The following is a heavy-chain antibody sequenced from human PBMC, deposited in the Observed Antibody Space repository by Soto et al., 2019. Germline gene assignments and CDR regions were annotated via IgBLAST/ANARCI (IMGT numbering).Heavy chain of an antibody. J-gene: IGHJ4*02. CDR2: INAGNGNT. CDR3: ASNTGGYSYGYFDY. V-gene: IGHV1-3*01. Sequence: ASVTVCCKASGYTFTVFHIHWVRQDPGQRLEWMGWINAGNGNTKYSQKFQGRVTITRDTSASTAYMELSSLRSEDTAVYYCASNTGGYSYGYFDYWGQGTLVTVSS. D-gene: IGHD5-18*01. CDR1: GYTFTVFH.